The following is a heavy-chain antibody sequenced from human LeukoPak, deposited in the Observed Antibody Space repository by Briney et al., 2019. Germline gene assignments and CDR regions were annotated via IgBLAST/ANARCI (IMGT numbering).Heavy chain of an antibody. Sequence: GGSLRLSCAASGFTFSNAWMSWVRQAPGKGLEWVGRIKSKTDGGTTDYAAPVKGRFTISRDDSKNTLYLQMNSLKTEDTAVYYCTTSMVRGALDAFDIWGQGTMVTVSS. D-gene: IGHD3-10*01. CDR2: IKSKTDGGTT. CDR3: TTSMVRGALDAFDI. CDR1: GFTFSNAW. V-gene: IGHV3-15*01. J-gene: IGHJ3*02.